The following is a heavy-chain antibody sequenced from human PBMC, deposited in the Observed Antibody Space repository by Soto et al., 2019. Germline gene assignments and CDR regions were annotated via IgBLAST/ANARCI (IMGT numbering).Heavy chain of an antibody. CDR1: GASVSSYS. Sequence: SETLSLTCSVTGASVSSYSWSWIRQSPRKGLEWIGYIHYSGGTNYTPSLRSRVTISVDTSKNQLYLNLTSLTAADTAVYYCARGGTSGSGVFKWFDPWGQGTLGTV. CDR2: IHYSGGT. D-gene: IGHD3-10*01. J-gene: IGHJ5*02. CDR3: ARGGTSGSGVFKWFDP. V-gene: IGHV4-59*02.